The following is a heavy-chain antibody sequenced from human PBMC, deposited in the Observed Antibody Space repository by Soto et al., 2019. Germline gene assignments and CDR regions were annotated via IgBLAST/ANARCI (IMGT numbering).Heavy chain of an antibody. Sequence: GGSLRLSCAVSGFTFSNYWMHWVRQAPGKGLVWVSRIKSKADGGTTDYAAPVKGRFTISRDESQNTLYLQMNSLKTEDTAVYYCTSLYYGHWGQGTLVTVSS. D-gene: IGHD4-17*01. J-gene: IGHJ4*02. CDR3: TSLYYGH. CDR1: GFTFSNYW. CDR2: IKSKADGGTT. V-gene: IGHV3-15*07.